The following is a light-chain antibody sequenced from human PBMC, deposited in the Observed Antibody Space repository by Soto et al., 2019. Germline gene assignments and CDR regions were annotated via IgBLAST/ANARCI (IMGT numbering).Light chain of an antibody. V-gene: IGLV4-69*01. CDR2: LNSDGSH. CDR1: SGHSNYA. Sequence: QAVVNQSPSASASLGASVKLTCTLSSGHSNYAIAWHQQQPEKGPRFLMKLNSDGSHSKGDGIPDRFSGSSSGAERYLTISTLQSEDEADYYCQTWVTGIHIFGGGTKLTVL. J-gene: IGLJ2*01. CDR3: QTWVTGIHI.